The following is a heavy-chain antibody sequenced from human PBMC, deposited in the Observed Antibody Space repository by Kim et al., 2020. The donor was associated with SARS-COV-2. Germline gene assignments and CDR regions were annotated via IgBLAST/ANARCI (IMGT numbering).Heavy chain of an antibody. D-gene: IGHD3-22*01. V-gene: IGHV1-69*01. Sequence: NYAQKFQGRVTVTADESTSTAYMELSSLRSEDTAVYYCAQSIKYDGSVGYWGQGTLVTVSS. CDR3: AQSIKYDGSVGY. J-gene: IGHJ4*02.